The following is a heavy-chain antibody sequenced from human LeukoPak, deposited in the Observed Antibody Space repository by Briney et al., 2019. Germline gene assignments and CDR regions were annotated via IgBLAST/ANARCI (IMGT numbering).Heavy chain of an antibody. Sequence: GGSLRLSCAASGFTFSSYSMNWVRQAPGKGLEWVSPISSSSSYIYYADSVKGRFTISRDNAKNSLYLQMNSLRAEDTAVYYCAREGSVEPAAFGWFAPGGRGPLVTVSS. J-gene: IGHJ5*02. CDR1: GFTFSSYS. CDR3: AREGSVEPAAFGWFAP. D-gene: IGHD2-2*01. V-gene: IGHV3-21*01. CDR2: ISSSSSYI.